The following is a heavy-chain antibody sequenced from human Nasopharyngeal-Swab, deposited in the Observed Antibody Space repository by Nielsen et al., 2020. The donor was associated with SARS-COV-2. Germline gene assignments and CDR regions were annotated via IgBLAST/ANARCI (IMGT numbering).Heavy chain of an antibody. CDR2: INHSGST. D-gene: IGHD6-6*01. J-gene: IGHJ4*02. Sequence: GSLRLSCAVYGGSFSGYYWSWIRQPPGKGLEWIGEINHSGSTNYNPSLKSRVTISVDTSKNQFSLKLSSVTAADTAVYYCARAVGRVAARYYFDYWGQGTLVTVSS. CDR3: ARAVGRVAARYYFDY. V-gene: IGHV4-34*01. CDR1: GGSFSGYY.